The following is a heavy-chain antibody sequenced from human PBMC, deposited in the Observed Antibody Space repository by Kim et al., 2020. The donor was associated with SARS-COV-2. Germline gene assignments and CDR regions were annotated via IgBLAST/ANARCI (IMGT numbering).Heavy chain of an antibody. V-gene: IGHV3-30*07. J-gene: IGHJ3*02. Sequence: GRFTIARDNSKSALYLQMNSLRAEDTAVYYCARVGKGVLNYDVWDDAFDIWGQGTMVTVSS. D-gene: IGHD3-3*01. CDR3: ARVGKGVLNYDVWDDAFDI.